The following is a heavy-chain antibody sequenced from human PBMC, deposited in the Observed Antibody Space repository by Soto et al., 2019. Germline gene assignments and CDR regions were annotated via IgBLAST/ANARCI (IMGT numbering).Heavy chain of an antibody. CDR1: GDIVSSNGAC. Sequence: SQTRSLTFVISGDIVSSNGACWNWIRQSPSRGLQWLGRIYYRSKWFHDYAASVESRMAINPDTSRNQFSLQLNYATPEDTAVYYCARVHCSAGTCLDGLDFWGTGSTVTFST. D-gene: IGHD2-15*01. CDR3: ARVHCSAGTCLDGLDF. V-gene: IGHV6-1*01. CDR2: IYYRSKWFH. J-gene: IGHJ6*04.